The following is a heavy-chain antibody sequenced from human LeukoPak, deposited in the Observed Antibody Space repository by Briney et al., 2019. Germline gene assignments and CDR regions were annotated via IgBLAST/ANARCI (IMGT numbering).Heavy chain of an antibody. CDR3: ARDPWATYSDYDSSY. V-gene: IGHV1-2*02. D-gene: IGHD5-12*01. CDR2: INPNSGGT. Sequence: ASVKVSCKASGYTFTCYYMHWVRQAPGQGLEWMGWINPNSGGTKYAQKFQGRVTMTRDTSISTTYMELSRLRSDDTAVYYCARDPWATYSDYDSSYWGQGTLVTVSS. CDR1: GYTFTCYY. J-gene: IGHJ4*02.